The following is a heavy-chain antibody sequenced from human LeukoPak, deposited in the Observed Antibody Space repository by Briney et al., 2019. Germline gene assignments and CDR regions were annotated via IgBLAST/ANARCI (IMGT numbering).Heavy chain of an antibody. CDR2: IYYSGST. CDR1: GGSISSGGYY. Sequence: SETLSLTCTVSGGSISSGGYYWSWIRQHPGKGLEWIGYIYYSGSTYYNPSLKSRVTILVDTSKNQFSLKLSSVTAADTAVYYCARENYYGSAKVNAFDIWGQGTMVTVSS. CDR3: ARENYYGSAKVNAFDI. J-gene: IGHJ3*02. V-gene: IGHV4-31*03. D-gene: IGHD3-10*01.